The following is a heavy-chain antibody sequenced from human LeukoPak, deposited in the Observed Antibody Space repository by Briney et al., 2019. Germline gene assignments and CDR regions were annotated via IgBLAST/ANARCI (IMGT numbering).Heavy chain of an antibody. CDR2: IYYSGST. Sequence: PSETLSLTCTVSGGSISSYYWSWIRQPPGKGLEWIGYIYYSGSTNYNPSLKSRVTISVDTSKNQFSLKLSSVTAADTAVYYCARAAYGVAVAANRYYWGQGTLVTVSS. CDR3: ARAAYGVAVAANRYY. V-gene: IGHV4-59*01. D-gene: IGHD6-19*01. J-gene: IGHJ4*02. CDR1: GGSISSYY.